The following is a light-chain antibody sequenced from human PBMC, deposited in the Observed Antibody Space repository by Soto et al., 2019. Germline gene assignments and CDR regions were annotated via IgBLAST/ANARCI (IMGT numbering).Light chain of an antibody. V-gene: IGKV1-9*01. CDR2: AAS. CDR1: QGISSY. CDR3: QQLDSYPLT. J-gene: IGKJ4*01. Sequence: IQLTQSPSSLSASVGDRVTITCRASQGISSYLAWYQQGPGKAPKLLIYAASTLQSGVPSRFSGGGSGTDFTLTISSLQPEDFATYYCQQLDSYPLTFGGGTKVDIK.